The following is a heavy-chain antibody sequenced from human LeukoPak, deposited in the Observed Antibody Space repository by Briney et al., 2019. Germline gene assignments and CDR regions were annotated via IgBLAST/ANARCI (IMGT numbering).Heavy chain of an antibody. J-gene: IGHJ4*02. Sequence: ASVKVSCKASGYTFTSYGISWVRQAPGQGLEWMGWISAYNGNTNYAQKLQGRVTMTRNTSISTAYMELSSLRSEDTAVYYCARTRTGYSSNWGQGTLVTVSS. V-gene: IGHV1-18*01. CDR1: GYTFTSYG. CDR3: ARTRTGYSSN. D-gene: IGHD6-13*01. CDR2: ISAYNGNT.